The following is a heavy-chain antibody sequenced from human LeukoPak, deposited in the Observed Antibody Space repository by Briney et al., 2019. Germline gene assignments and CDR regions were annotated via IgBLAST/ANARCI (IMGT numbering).Heavy chain of an antibody. V-gene: IGHV3-21*01. CDR2: ISSSSSYI. Sequence: PGGSLRLSCAASGFTFRSYTMNWVRQGPGKGLEGVSSISSSSSYIYYADSMKGRFTISRDNAKNSLYLQMNSLRAEDTAVYYCARDRVVAPYYFDYWGQGTLVTVSS. CDR1: GFTFRSYT. D-gene: IGHD5-12*01. CDR3: ARDRVVAPYYFDY. J-gene: IGHJ4*02.